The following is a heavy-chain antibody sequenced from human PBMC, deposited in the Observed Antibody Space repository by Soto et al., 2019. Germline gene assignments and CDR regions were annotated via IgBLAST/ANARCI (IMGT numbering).Heavy chain of an antibody. CDR3: TTDSPITIFGVVIIPSYYYYYGMDV. J-gene: IGHJ6*02. V-gene: IGHV3-21*03. D-gene: IGHD3-3*01. CDR2: ISSSSIYI. Sequence: GGSLRLSCAASGFTFSSYSMNWVRQAPGKGLEWVSSISSSSIYIYYAAPVKGIFTISRDDSKNTLYLQMNSLKTEDTAVYYCTTDSPITIFGVVIIPSYYYYYGMDVWGQGTTVTVSS. CDR1: GFTFSSYS.